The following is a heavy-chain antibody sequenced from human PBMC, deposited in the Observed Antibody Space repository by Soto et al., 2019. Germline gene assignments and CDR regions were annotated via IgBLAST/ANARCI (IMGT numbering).Heavy chain of an antibody. V-gene: IGHV3-74*01. CDR3: ARVGQGRYYFDY. CDR1: GFAFSSYW. J-gene: IGHJ4*02. Sequence: EVHLVESGGGSVQPGGSLKLSCAGSGFAFSSYWIHWVRQVPGKGLVWVSRINGDGSTTSYADSVRGRFTISRENAKDTLYVQMNSLRAGDTALYYCARVGQGRYYFDYWGEGTLVTVSS. CDR2: INGDGSTT.